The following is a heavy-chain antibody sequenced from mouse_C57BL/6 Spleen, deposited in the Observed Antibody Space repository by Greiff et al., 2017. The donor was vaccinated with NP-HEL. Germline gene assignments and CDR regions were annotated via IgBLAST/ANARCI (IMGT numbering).Heavy chain of an antibody. Sequence: VQLQQSGPELVKPGASVKMSCKASGYTFTDYNMHWVKQSHGKSLEWIGYINPNNGGTSYNQKFKGKATLTVNKSSSKAYMELRSLTSEDSAVYYCARYSNYEAWFAYWGQGTLVTVSA. V-gene: IGHV1-22*01. CDR1: GYTFTDYN. D-gene: IGHD2-5*01. CDR3: ARYSNYEAWFAY. J-gene: IGHJ3*01. CDR2: INPNNGGT.